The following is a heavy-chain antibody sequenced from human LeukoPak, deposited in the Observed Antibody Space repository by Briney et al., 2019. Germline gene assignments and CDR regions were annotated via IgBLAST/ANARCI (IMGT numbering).Heavy chain of an antibody. J-gene: IGHJ4*02. CDR1: GFTFSSYS. CDR2: ISSSTI. CDR3: ARDRGYDFWSGYFDY. Sequence: GGSLRLSCAASGFTFSSYSMNWVRQAPGKGLEWVSYISSSTIYYADSVKGRFTISRDNAKNSLYLQMNSLRAEDTAVYYCARDRGYDFWSGYFDYWGQGTLVTVSS. D-gene: IGHD3-3*01. V-gene: IGHV3-48*01.